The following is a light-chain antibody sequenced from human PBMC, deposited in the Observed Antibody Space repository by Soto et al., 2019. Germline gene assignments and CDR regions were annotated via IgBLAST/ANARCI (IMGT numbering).Light chain of an antibody. V-gene: IGKV3-20*01. CDR1: QSVSSSY. J-gene: IGKJ3*01. CDR3: NHYGSSPRI. CDR2: GAS. Sequence: EIVLTQSPGTLSLSPGERATLSCSASQSVSSSYLAWYQQKPGQAPRLLIYGASNRATGIPDRFSASGSETDFTLTLSRPERDDFAVSYCNHYGSSPRIFGPGTKVDIK.